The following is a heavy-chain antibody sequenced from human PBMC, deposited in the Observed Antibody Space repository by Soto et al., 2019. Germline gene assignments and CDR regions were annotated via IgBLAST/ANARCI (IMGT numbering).Heavy chain of an antibody. J-gene: IGHJ4*02. Sequence: QVQLQESGPGLVKPSQTLSLTCTVSGGSISSGGYYWSWIRQHPGTGLEWIGYIYYSGSTYYNPPLKGRFTMAVDASKNQCARKLSSVTAAATAVYYCARGAKKNYYGSGSMDYWGQGTLVTVST. CDR2: IYYSGST. V-gene: IGHV4-31*03. CDR1: GGSISSGGYY. D-gene: IGHD3-10*01. CDR3: ARGAKKNYYGSGSMDY.